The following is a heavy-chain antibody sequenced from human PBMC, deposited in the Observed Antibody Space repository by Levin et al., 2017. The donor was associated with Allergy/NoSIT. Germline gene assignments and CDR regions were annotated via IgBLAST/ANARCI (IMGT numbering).Heavy chain of an antibody. J-gene: IGHJ4*02. V-gene: IGHV1-18*01. Sequence: GESLKISCKASGYTFTSYGISWVRQAPGQGLEWMGWISAYNGNTNYAQKLQGRVTMTTDTSTSTAYMELRSLRSDDTAVYYCARDSDTSGYSGYDITDYWGQGTLVTVSS. CDR2: ISAYNGNT. D-gene: IGHD5-12*01. CDR1: GYTFTSYG. CDR3: ARDSDTSGYSGYDITDY.